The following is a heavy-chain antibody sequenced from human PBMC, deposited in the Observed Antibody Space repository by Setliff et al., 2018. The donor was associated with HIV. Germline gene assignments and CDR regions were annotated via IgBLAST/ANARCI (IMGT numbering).Heavy chain of an antibody. Sequence: PSETLSLTCTVAAYSIRNGYYWGWIRQSPGKGLEWIGTLYYDGNTYYNPSLKSRVTMSVDTSKNPFSLNLNSVTAADTAVYYCARETIRSGHPSEAGFDFWGQGALVTVSS. J-gene: IGHJ4*02. D-gene: IGHD6-19*01. CDR3: ARETIRSGHPSEAGFDF. CDR1: AYSIRNGYY. V-gene: IGHV4-38-2*02. CDR2: LYYDGNT.